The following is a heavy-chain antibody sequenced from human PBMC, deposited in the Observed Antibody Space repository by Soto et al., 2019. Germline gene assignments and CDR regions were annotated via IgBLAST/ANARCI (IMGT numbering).Heavy chain of an antibody. CDR1: GFTFSNYW. CDR3: VRDSHGDY. J-gene: IGHJ4*02. V-gene: IGHV3-74*01. CDR2: IDHDGPT. Sequence: EVQLVESGGGLVQPGGSLRLSCAGSGFTFSNYWMHWVRQAPGKGLEWVSRIDHDGPTDYADSVRGRFTISRDNAENTLYLQMNRLSPEDTAVYYCVRDSHGDYWGQGNLVTVSS.